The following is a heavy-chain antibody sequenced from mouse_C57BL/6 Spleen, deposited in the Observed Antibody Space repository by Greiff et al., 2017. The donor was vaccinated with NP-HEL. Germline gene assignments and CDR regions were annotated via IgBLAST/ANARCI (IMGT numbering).Heavy chain of an antibody. V-gene: IGHV1-82*01. Sequence: VQLQQSGPELVKPGASVKISCKASGYAFSSSWMNWVKPRPGKGLEWIGRIYPGDGDTNYNGKFKGKATLTADKSSSTAYMQLSSLTSEDSAVYVCARGRGNYVAWFAYWGQGTLVTVSA. CDR3: ARGRGNYVAWFAY. J-gene: IGHJ3*01. CDR1: GYAFSSSW. CDR2: IYPGDGDT. D-gene: IGHD2-1*01.